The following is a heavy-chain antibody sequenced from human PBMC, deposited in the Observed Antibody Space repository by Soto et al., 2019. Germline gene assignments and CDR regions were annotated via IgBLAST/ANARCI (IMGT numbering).Heavy chain of an antibody. CDR1: GFSLSTSGVG. J-gene: IGHJ5*02. CDR2: IYWNDDK. Sequence: QITLKESGPTLVKPTQTLTLTCTFSGFSLSTSGVGVGWIRQPPGKALEWLALIYWNDDKRYSPSLKSRLTITKDTTKTQVVLTMTNMDPVDTATYYCAHRRIAVAGPGNWFDPWGQGTLVTVSS. D-gene: IGHD6-19*01. V-gene: IGHV2-5*01. CDR3: AHRRIAVAGPGNWFDP.